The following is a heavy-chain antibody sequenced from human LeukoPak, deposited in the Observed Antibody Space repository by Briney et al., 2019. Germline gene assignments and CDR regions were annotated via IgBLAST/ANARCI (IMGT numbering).Heavy chain of an antibody. CDR3: AKDNYYDSSGYLDY. J-gene: IGHJ4*02. D-gene: IGHD3-22*01. V-gene: IGHV3-30*18. Sequence: GGSLRLSCAASGCTFSSYGMHWVRQAPGKGLEWVAVISYDGSNKFYADSVKGRFTISRDNSENTMYLQMNSLRVEDTAVYYCAKDNYYDSSGYLDYWGQGTLVTVSS. CDR2: ISYDGSNK. CDR1: GCTFSSYG.